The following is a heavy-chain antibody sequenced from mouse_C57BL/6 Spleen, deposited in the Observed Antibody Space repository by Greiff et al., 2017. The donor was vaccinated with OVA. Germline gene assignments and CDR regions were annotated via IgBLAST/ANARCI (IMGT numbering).Heavy chain of an antibody. J-gene: IGHJ3*01. Sequence: EVMLVESGGDLVKPGGSLKLSCAASGFTFSSYGMSWVRQTPDKRLEWVATISSGGSYTYYPDSVKGRFTISRDNAKNTLYLQMSSLKSEDTAMYYCARGDYGSSYPAWFAYWGQGTLVTVSA. D-gene: IGHD1-1*01. V-gene: IGHV5-6*01. CDR1: GFTFSSYG. CDR2: ISSGGSYT. CDR3: ARGDYGSSYPAWFAY.